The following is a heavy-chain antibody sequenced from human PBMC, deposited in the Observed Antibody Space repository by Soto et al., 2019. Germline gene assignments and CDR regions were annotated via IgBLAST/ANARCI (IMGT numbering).Heavy chain of an antibody. CDR2: INAGNGDT. Sequence: QVQLVQSGAEVKKPGASVKVSCKASGYTLTSYAMHWVRQAPGQRLEWMGWINAGNGDTKYSQKFQVRVTITSDTAASTAYMELSSLRSEVTAVYYGARDLGGWSDFWGQGTLVTVSS. CDR3: ARDLGGWSDF. D-gene: IGHD6-19*01. V-gene: IGHV1-3*01. J-gene: IGHJ4*02. CDR1: GYTLTSYA.